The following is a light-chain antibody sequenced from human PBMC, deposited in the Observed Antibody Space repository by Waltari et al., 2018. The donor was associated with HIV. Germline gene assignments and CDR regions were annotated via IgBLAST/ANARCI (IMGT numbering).Light chain of an antibody. CDR3: AAWDDSLDGPV. J-gene: IGLJ2*01. CDR2: GNN. Sequence: QPVLTQPPSASGTPGQRVNISCSGSSSNLRRHALSWYQPRPGATPTLLIFGNNQRSSGVPDRFSGSKSATSASLAISGLRSVDEADYSCAAWDDSLDGPVFGGGTKLTVL. CDR1: SSNLRRHA. V-gene: IGLV1-44*01.